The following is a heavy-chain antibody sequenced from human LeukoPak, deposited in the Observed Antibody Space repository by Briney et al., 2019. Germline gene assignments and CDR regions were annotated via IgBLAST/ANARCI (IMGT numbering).Heavy chain of an antibody. V-gene: IGHV4-39*01. CDR2: IYYSGST. D-gene: IGHD3-10*01. CDR3: ARHTSMVRGANFDY. J-gene: IGHJ4*02. CDR1: GGSISSSSYY. Sequence: SETLSLTCTVSGGSISSSSYYWGWIRQPPGKGLEWIGSIYYSGSTYYNPSLKSRVTISVDTSKNQFSLKLSSVTAADTAVYYCARHTSMVRGANFDYWGQGTLVTVSS.